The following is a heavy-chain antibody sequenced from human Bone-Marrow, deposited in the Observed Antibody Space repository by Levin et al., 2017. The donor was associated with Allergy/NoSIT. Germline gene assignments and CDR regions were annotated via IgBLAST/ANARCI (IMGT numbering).Heavy chain of an antibody. CDR3: ARVSSGSYFLDH. Sequence: GESLKISCAASGFTFSNYEMSWVRQAPGKGLEWLSYISTTKSAIYYADSVKGRCTVSRDNAKNSLFLLMNSLRADDTAVYFCARVSSGSYFLDHWGQGTLVTVSS. D-gene: IGHD3-10*01. CDR1: GFTFSNYE. V-gene: IGHV3-48*03. J-gene: IGHJ4*02. CDR2: ISTTKSAI.